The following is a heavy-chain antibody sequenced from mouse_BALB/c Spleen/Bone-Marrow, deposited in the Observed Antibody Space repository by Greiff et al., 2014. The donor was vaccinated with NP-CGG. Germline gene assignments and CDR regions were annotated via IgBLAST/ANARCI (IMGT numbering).Heavy chain of an antibody. CDR2: IDPSDSYT. CDR1: GYTFTSYW. J-gene: IGHJ1*01. Sequence: VQLQQSGAELVKPGASVKMSCKASGYTFTSYWMHWVKQRPGQGLEWIGVIDPSDSYTSYNQKFKGKATLTVATSSSTAYMQLSSLTSEDSAVYYCTRGDYDWYFDVWGAGTTVTVSS. CDR3: TRGDYDWYFDV. D-gene: IGHD2-4*01. V-gene: IGHV1S127*01.